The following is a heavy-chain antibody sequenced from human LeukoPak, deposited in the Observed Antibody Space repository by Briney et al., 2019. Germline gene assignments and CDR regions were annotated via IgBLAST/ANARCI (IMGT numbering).Heavy chain of an antibody. J-gene: IGHJ5*02. V-gene: IGHV3-23*01. D-gene: IGHD6-13*01. CDR2: ISGSGGST. CDR3: AKDSGWYGGNWFDP. Sequence: GGSLRLSCAASGFAFSSYAMSWVRQAPGKGLEWVSAISGSGGSTYYADSVKGRFTISRDNSKNTLYLQMNSLRAEDTAVYYCAKDSGWYGGNWFDPWGQGTLVTVSS. CDR1: GFAFSSYA.